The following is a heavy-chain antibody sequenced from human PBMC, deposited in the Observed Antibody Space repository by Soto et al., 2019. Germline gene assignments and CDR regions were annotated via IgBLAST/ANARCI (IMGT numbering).Heavy chain of an antibody. Sequence: QGQLVESGGGVVQPGRSLRLSCSASGFTFSYHALNWVRQAPGKGLEWVAVISYDGDNKYIAESVKGRFTISRDNSKNTVSLQMISLRTDDTAMYFCARGTTTSAFSAMDVWGQGTTVTVSS. J-gene: IGHJ6*02. V-gene: IGHV3-30-3*01. CDR3: ARGTTTSAFSAMDV. D-gene: IGHD1-1*01. CDR2: ISYDGDNK. CDR1: GFTFSYHA.